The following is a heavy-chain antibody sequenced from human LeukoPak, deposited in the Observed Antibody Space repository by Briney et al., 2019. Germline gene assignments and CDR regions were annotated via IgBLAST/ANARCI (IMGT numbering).Heavy chain of an antibody. CDR3: ATNERIAAAGLFDP. D-gene: IGHD6-13*01. Sequence: SVKVSCKASGGTFSSYAISWVRQAPGQGLEWMGGIIPIFGTANYAQKFQGRVTITADESTSTAYMELSSLRSEDTAVYYCATNERIAAAGLFDPWGQGTLVTVSS. J-gene: IGHJ5*02. CDR2: IIPIFGTA. CDR1: GGTFSSYA. V-gene: IGHV1-69*13.